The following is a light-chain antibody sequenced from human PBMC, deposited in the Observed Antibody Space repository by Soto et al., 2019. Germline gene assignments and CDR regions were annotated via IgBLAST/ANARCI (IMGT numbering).Light chain of an antibody. CDR1: QGISSY. Sequence: AIRMTQSPSSFSASTGDRVTITCGASQGISSYLAWYQQKPVKAPKLVIYSASTLQSGVPSRFSGRGSGTDFTLTISCLQSEDFPTYYCQQYYSYQWTFGQGTKVEIK. J-gene: IGKJ1*01. CDR2: SAS. CDR3: QQYYSYQWT. V-gene: IGKV1-8*01.